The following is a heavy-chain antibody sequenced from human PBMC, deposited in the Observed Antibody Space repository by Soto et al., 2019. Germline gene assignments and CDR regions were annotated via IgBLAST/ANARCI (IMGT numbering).Heavy chain of an antibody. V-gene: IGHV1-46*01. CDR2: INPSGGST. D-gene: IGHD6-13*01. CDR3: ARETTGYSSSWFLRYYYYGMDV. J-gene: IGHJ6*02. Sequence: ASGKVSCKASGYTFTSYYMHWVRQAPGQGLEWMGIINPSGGSTSYAQKFQGRVTMTRDTSTSTVYMELSSLRSEDTAVYYCARETTGYSSSWFLRYYYYGMDVWGQGTTVTVSS. CDR1: GYTFTSYY.